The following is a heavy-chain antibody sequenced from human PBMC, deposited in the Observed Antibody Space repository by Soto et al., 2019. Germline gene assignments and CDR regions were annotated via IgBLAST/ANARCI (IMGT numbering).Heavy chain of an antibody. V-gene: IGHV3-23*01. CDR2: ISGSGGST. CDR1: GFTLSSYG. D-gene: IGHD3-10*01. Sequence: GGSLRLSCAASGFTLSSYGMSWVRQAPGKGLEWVSAISGSGGSTYYADSVKGRFTISRDNSKNTLYLQMNSLRAEDTAVYYCAKGAYYHGSGSYFPFDYWGQGTLVTVSS. CDR3: AKGAYYHGSGSYFPFDY. J-gene: IGHJ4*02.